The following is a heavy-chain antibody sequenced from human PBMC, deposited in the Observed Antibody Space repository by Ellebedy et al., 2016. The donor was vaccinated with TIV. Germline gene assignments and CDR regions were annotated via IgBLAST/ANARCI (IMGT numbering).Heavy chain of an antibody. J-gene: IGHJ2*01. CDR3: ARASFYDVDLSGWYFDL. Sequence: GESLKISCAPSGFTVSSNYMTWVRQAPGKGLEWVSIIYSDDTTYYADSVRGKFTISRDNSKNSLYLQMNTLRAEDTAVYYCARASFYDVDLSGWYFDLWGRGTLVTVSS. CDR1: GFTVSSNY. CDR2: IYSDDTT. V-gene: IGHV3-66*01. D-gene: IGHD3-10*02.